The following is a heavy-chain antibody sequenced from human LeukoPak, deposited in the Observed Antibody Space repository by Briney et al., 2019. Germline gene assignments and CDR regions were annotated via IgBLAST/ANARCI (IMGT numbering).Heavy chain of an antibody. CDR3: ARGFSTIFGVVKDYYYYGMDV. CDR1: GGSFSGYY. Sequence: LSLTCAVYGGSFSGYYWSWIRQPPGKGLEWVSYISSSGSTIYYADSVKGRFTISRDNAKNSLYLQMNSLRAEDTAVYYCARGFSTIFGVVKDYYYYGMDVWGQGTTVTVSS. D-gene: IGHD3-3*01. CDR2: ISSSGSTI. J-gene: IGHJ6*02. V-gene: IGHV3-11*01.